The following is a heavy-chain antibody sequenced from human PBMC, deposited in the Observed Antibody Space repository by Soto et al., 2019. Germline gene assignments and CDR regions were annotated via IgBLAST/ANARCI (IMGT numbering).Heavy chain of an antibody. CDR2: IWYDGSNK. CDR1: GFPFSSFW. J-gene: IGHJ6*02. Sequence: GGAPRPPCAAAGFPFSSFWLHRVPPAPGKGLGGVAVIWYDGSNKYYADSVKGRFTISRDNSKNTLYLQMNSLRAEDTAVYYCAREHIVVVTANYYYYYGMDVWGQGTTVTAP. CDR3: AREHIVVVTANYYYYYGMDV. D-gene: IGHD2-21*02. V-gene: IGHV3-33*01.